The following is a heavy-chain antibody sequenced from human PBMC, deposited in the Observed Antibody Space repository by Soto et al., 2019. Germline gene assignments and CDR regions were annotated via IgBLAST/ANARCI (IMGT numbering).Heavy chain of an antibody. CDR1: GGTFSTSA. J-gene: IGHJ6*02. CDR3: AGDQDRLPLGGNYSYILDV. Sequence: VQLEQSGPEVKKPGSSVKVSCKASGGTFSTSALSWVRQAPGQGLEWMGGIMPVFPTPDYAQKFQGRVTSTADESTSTAYRELGGLTSDDTAVYYCAGDQDRLPLGGNYSYILDVWGSGTAVTVSS. V-gene: IGHV1-69*12. D-gene: IGHD2-21*01. CDR2: IMPVFPTP.